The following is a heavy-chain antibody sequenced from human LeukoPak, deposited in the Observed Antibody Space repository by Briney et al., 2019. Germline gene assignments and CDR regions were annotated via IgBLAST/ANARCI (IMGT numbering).Heavy chain of an antibody. J-gene: IGHJ4*02. Sequence: GGSLRLSCAASGFTFSSYAMHWVRQAPGKGLEWVAVISYDGSNKYYADSMKGRFTISRDNSKNTLYLQMNSLRAEDTAVYYCARGPRGELERPIYFDYGGQGPLVSASS. V-gene: IGHV3-30-3*01. CDR3: ARGPRGELERPIYFDY. D-gene: IGHD1-1*01. CDR2: ISYDGSNK. CDR1: GFTFSSYA.